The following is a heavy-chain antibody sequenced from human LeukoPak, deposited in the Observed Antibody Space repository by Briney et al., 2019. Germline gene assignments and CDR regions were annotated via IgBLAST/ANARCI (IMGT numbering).Heavy chain of an antibody. CDR2: IYYSGST. Sequence: PSETLSLTCTVSGGSFSSGSYYWSWIRQPPGKGLEWIGYIYYSGSTNYNPSLKSRVTISVDTSKNQFSLKLSSVTAADTAVYYCARTTYYYGSGVTGWGQGTLVTVSS. CDR3: ARTTYYYGSGVTG. J-gene: IGHJ4*02. CDR1: GGSFSSGSYY. D-gene: IGHD3-10*01. V-gene: IGHV4-61*01.